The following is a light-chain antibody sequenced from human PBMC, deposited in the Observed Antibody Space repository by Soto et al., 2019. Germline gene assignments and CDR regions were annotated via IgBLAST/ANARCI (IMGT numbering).Light chain of an antibody. J-gene: IGKJ5*01. Sequence: DIQITQSPASLSASVGDRVTITCRTSQSIDNYLNWYQQKPGKAPKLLMHAASTLQSGVPSRFRGSGSGTDFTFTISRLQPEDIATYYCQQYENLPTFGQGTRLEIK. CDR2: AAS. V-gene: IGKV1-33*01. CDR1: QSIDNY. CDR3: QQYENLPT.